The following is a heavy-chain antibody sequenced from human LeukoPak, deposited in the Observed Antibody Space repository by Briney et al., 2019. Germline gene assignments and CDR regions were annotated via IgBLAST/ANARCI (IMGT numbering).Heavy chain of an antibody. CDR2: IYYSGST. V-gene: IGHV4-59*01. D-gene: IGHD5-24*01. J-gene: IGHJ4*02. CDR3: ARLRRDGYNFLDY. Sequence: SETLSLTCTVSGGSISRYYWGWIRPPPGKGLEWFGYIYYSGSTNYNPSLKSRVTISVDTSKNQFSLKLSSVTAADTAVYYSARLRRDGYNFLDYWGQGTLVTVSS. CDR1: GGSISRYY.